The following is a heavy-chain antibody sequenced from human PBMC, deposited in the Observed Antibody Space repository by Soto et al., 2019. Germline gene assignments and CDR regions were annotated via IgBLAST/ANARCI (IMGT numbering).Heavy chain of an antibody. D-gene: IGHD2-15*01. CDR3: ARDCTGGSCFCIY. V-gene: IGHV1-18*01. J-gene: IGHJ4*02. Sequence: QVQLVQSAAEVKKPGASVKVSCKASGYTLTNYAISWVRQAPGQGPEWMGWINTYNGNSNYEQKFQGRVTMTTDTSTNTAYMELRSLTSDDTAVYYCARDCTGGSCFCIYWGQGTLVTVSS. CDR1: GYTLTNYA. CDR2: INTYNGNS.